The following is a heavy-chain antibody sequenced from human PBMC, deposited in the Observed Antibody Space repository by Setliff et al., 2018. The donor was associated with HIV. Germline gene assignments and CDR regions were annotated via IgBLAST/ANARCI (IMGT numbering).Heavy chain of an antibody. D-gene: IGHD2-21*02. CDR2: IWYDGVTK. J-gene: IGHJ4*02. V-gene: IGHV3-33*01. CDR1: GFTFSPHA. Sequence: GGSLRLSCAASGFTFSPHAMHWVRQAPGKGLEWMAIIWYDGVTKYYGDSVEGRFTISRDSAKNSLFLQMDSLRVEDTAVYYCVREVRVTPNPPFDYWGQGTLVTVSS. CDR3: VREVRVTPNPPFDY.